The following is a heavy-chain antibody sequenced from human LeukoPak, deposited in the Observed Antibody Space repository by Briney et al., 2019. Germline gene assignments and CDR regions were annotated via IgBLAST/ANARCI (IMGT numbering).Heavy chain of an antibody. CDR2: IIPIFGTA. CDR3: ARAGADPSYGWMYYFDY. D-gene: IGHD5-18*01. V-gene: IGHV1-69*05. CDR1: GGTFSSYA. Sequence: ASVKVSCKASGGTFSSYAISWVRQAPGQGLEWMGGIIPIFGTANYAQKFQGRVTITTDESTSTAYMELSSLRSEDTAVYSCARAGADPSYGWMYYFDYWGQGTLVTVSS. J-gene: IGHJ4*02.